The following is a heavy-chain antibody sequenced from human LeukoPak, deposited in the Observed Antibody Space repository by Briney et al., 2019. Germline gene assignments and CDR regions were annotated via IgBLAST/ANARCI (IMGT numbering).Heavy chain of an antibody. CDR1: GFTFSSYG. J-gene: IGHJ6*02. CDR2: ITSGGTI. Sequence: GESLRLSCAASGFTFSSYGMSWVRQAPGKGLEWLSHITSGGTIYYADSVKGRFTISRDNAKSSLYLQMSSLRAEDTAVYYCARDETSTGYPVGMDVWGQGTTVTVSS. CDR3: ARDETSTGYPVGMDV. V-gene: IGHV3-48*01. D-gene: IGHD3-22*01.